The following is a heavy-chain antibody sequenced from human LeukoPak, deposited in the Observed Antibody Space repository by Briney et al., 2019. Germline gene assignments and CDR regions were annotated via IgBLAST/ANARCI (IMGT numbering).Heavy chain of an antibody. Sequence: GGSLRLPCAASGFTFSSYSMNWVRQDPGKGLEWVSSISSSSSYIYYADSVKGRFTISRDNAKNSLYLQMNSLRAEDTAVYYCASGRGYCSSTSCYGLYWYFDLWGRGTLVTVSS. V-gene: IGHV3-21*01. CDR3: ASGRGYCSSTSCYGLYWYFDL. CDR2: ISSSSSYI. CDR1: GFTFSSYS. D-gene: IGHD2-2*01. J-gene: IGHJ2*01.